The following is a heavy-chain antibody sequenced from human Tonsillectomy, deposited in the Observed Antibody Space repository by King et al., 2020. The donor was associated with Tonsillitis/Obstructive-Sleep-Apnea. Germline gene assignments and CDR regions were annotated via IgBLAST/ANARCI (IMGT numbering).Heavy chain of an antibody. Sequence: QLQESGPGLVKPSETLSLTCTVSGGSISSYYWSWIRQPPGKGLEWIGYIYYSGSTNYNPSLKSRVTISVDTSKNQFSLKLSSVTAADTAVYYCARSPYFWTSFGYNWFDPWGQGTLVTVSS. CDR2: IYYSGST. CDR3: ARSPYFWTSFGYNWFDP. D-gene: IGHD3/OR15-3a*01. J-gene: IGHJ5*02. CDR1: GGSISSYY. V-gene: IGHV4-59*01.